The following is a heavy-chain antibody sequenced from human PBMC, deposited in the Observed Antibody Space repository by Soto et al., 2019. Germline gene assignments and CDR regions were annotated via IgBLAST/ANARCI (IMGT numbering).Heavy chain of an antibody. V-gene: IGHV1-69*13. D-gene: IGHD6-19*01. CDR3: AKQPYSSGWSLDY. Sequence: SVKVSCKASGGTFSSYAISWVRQAPGQGLEWMGGIIPIFGTANYAQKFQGRVTITADESTRTAYMELSSLRSEDTAVYYCAKQPYSSGWSLDYWGQGTLVTVSS. CDR2: IIPIFGTA. CDR1: GGTFSSYA. J-gene: IGHJ4*02.